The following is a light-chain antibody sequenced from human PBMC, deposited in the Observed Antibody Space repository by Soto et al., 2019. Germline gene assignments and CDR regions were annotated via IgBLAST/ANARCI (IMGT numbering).Light chain of an antibody. Sequence: EIVLTQSPGTLSLSPGERATLSCRASQSVSSSYLAWYQQKPGQAPRPLIYGASSRAIGIPDRFSGSGSGTDFTLTISRLEPEDFALYYCQQYGSSPWTFGHRTKMEIK. J-gene: IGKJ1*01. CDR2: GAS. CDR1: QSVSSSY. CDR3: QQYGSSPWT. V-gene: IGKV3-20*01.